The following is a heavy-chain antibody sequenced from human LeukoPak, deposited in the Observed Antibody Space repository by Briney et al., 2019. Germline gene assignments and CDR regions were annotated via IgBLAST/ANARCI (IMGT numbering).Heavy chain of an antibody. V-gene: IGHV3-11*06. D-gene: IGHD3-16*01. Sequence: PGGSLRLSCAASGFTFSDYYMSWSRQAPGKGLKWVSYISGSSGYANYADSVKGRLTISRDNAKNSLYLQMNSLRAEDTAVYYCAGMITDYFDYWGQGTLVTVSS. CDR2: ISGSSGYA. CDR1: GFTFSDYY. J-gene: IGHJ4*02. CDR3: AGMITDYFDY.